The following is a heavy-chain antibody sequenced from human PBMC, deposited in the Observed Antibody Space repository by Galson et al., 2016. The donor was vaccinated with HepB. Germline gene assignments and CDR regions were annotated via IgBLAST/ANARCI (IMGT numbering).Heavy chain of an antibody. D-gene: IGHD3-10*01. CDR2: ISSSSSTK. V-gene: IGHV3-48*01. CDR1: GFTLGDYS. J-gene: IGHJ6*02. CDR3: ALEKIYVGSLDV. Sequence: SLRLSCAASGFTLGDYSMNWVRQAPGKGLEWISFISSSSSTKFYADSVKGRFSISRDNAKNTLYLHMNSVRAEDTAVYYCALEKIYVGSLDVWGQGTTVTVPS.